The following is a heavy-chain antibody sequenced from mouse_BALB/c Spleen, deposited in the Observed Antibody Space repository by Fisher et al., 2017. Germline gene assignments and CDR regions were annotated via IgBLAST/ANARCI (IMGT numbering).Heavy chain of an antibody. J-gene: IGHJ4*01. Sequence: KFKGKATLTVDNSSSTAYMELRSLTSEDSAVYYCARRRVRRGYYYAMDYWGQGTSVTVSS. CDR3: ARRRVRRGYYYAMDY. V-gene: IGHV1-26*01. D-gene: IGHD2-14*01.